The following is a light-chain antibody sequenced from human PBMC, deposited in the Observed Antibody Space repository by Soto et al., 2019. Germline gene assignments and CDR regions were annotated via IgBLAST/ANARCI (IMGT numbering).Light chain of an antibody. CDR1: QGISSA. J-gene: IGKJ4*01. V-gene: IGKV1-13*02. CDR3: QQFNSYPHT. CDR2: HAS. Sequence: IQLTQSPSSLSASVGDRVTITCRASQGISSALAGYQQKVGKAPKLLIYHASSLETGVPSRFSGSGSGTDFTLTISSLQHEDFATYYCQQFNSYPHTFGGGTKVEIK.